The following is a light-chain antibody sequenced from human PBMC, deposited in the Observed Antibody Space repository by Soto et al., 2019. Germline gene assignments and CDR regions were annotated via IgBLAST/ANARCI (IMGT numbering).Light chain of an antibody. CDR3: QHRSEGTGS. CDR2: CAS. V-gene: IGKV3D-20*02. Sequence: IELTQSPGTLSLSPGERATLACRASQSIXSSYLAGYQQKPGQAPRLPXDCASSRATGSPDRFGGSGSGTDFTLTISRLEPEYFAVYYCQHRSEGTGSFGQGTRLEIK. CDR1: QSIXSSY. J-gene: IGKJ5*01.